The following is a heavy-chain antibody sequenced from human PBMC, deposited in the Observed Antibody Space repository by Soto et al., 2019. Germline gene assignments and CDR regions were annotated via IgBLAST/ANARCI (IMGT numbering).Heavy chain of an antibody. CDR3: AKEYDGDDVHGASDS. J-gene: IGHJ3*02. CDR1: GFTFDDYA. Sequence: EVQLVESGGGLVQPGRSLRLSCAASGFTFDDYAMHWVRQAPGKGLEWVSGISWNSGSIGSADSVKGRFTISRDNAKNALYLQMNSLRAEDTALDYCAKEYDGDDVHGASDSWGQGTMVTVSS. CDR2: ISWNSGSI. D-gene: IGHD4-17*01. V-gene: IGHV3-9*01.